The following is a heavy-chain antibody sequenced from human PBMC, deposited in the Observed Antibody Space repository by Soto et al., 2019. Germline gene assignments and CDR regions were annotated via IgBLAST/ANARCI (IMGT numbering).Heavy chain of an antibody. CDR3: ARDPATVAAAGTQPKGPVYYYGMDV. V-gene: IGHV3-30-3*01. CDR1: VFTFSSYA. Sequence: QVQLVESGGGVVQPGRSLRLSCAASVFTFSSYAMHWVRQAPGKGMEWLAVISYDGSNKYYADSVQGRFTISTDNSKNTLYLQMNSLRAEDTVVYYCARDPATVAAAGTQPKGPVYYYGMDVWGQGTTVTVAS. J-gene: IGHJ6*02. CDR2: ISYDGSNK. D-gene: IGHD6-13*01.